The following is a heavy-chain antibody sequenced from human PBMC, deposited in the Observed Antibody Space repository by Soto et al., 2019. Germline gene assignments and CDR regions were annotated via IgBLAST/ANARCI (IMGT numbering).Heavy chain of an antibody. CDR2: IIPIFGTA. Sequence: GASVKVSCKASGYTFTSYGISWVRQAPGQGLEWMGGIIPIFGTANYAQKFQVRATFPADKPTSTAYMDLSSLRSEDRAVFYCARAQVRGAAFDYWGQGPLV. CDR3: ARAQVRGAAFDY. V-gene: IGHV1-69*06. D-gene: IGHD3-10*01. J-gene: IGHJ4*02. CDR1: GYTFTSYG.